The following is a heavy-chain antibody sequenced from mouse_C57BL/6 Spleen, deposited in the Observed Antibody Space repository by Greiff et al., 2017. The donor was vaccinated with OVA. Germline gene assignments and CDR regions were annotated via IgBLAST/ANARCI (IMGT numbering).Heavy chain of an antibody. Sequence: EVKLMESGGGLVKPGGSLKLSCAASGFTFSSYAMSWVRQTPEKRLEWVATISDGGSYTYYPDNVKGRFTISRDNAKNNLYLQMSHPKSEDTAMYYCARDLSSSYYAMDYWGQGTSVTVSS. CDR1: GFTFSSYA. D-gene: IGHD2-3*01. J-gene: IGHJ4*01. CDR2: ISDGGSYT. V-gene: IGHV5-4*01. CDR3: ARDLSSSYYAMDY.